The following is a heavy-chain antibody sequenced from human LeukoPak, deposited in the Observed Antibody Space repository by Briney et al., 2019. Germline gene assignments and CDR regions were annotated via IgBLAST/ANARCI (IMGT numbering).Heavy chain of an antibody. CDR2: IIPIFGTA. J-gene: IGHJ3*02. CDR3: ASYVDTAMAAGVAFDI. Sequence: GASVKVSCKASGGTFSSYAISWVRQAPGQGLEWMGGIIPIFGTANYAQKSQGRVTITTDESTSTAYMEVSSLRSEDTAGYYCASYVDTAMAAGVAFDIWGQGTMVTVSS. D-gene: IGHD5-18*01. CDR1: GGTFSSYA. V-gene: IGHV1-69*05.